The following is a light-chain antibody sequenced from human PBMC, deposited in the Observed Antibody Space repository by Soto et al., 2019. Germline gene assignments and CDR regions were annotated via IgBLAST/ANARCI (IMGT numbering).Light chain of an antibody. V-gene: IGLV2-14*03. CDR1: SSDVGGYNY. CDR2: DVS. CDR3: SSYTSSSTLEVV. Sequence: QSALTQPASVCGSPGQSISISCTGTSSDVGGYNYVSWYQQHPAKAPKLMIYDVSNRPSGVSNRFSGSKSGNTASLTISGLQAEDDADYYCSSYTSSSTLEVVFGGGTKVTVL. J-gene: IGLJ2*01.